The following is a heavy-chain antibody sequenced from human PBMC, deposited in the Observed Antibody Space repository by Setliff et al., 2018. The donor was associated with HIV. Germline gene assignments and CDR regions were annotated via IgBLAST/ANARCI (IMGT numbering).Heavy chain of an antibody. V-gene: IGHV4-31*01. D-gene: IGHD2-15*01. J-gene: IGHJ4*02. CDR1: GDSITNNNFF. CDR2: IYFSGSA. Sequence: SETLSLTCTVPGDSITNNNFFWTWVRQDPGKGLEWIGYIYFSGSATYNPSLKSPVSISVDTSKNQFYLKLSSVTAADTAVYYCARGRVFCNGDSCYHLDSWGQGILVTVSS. CDR3: ARGRVFCNGDSCYHLDS.